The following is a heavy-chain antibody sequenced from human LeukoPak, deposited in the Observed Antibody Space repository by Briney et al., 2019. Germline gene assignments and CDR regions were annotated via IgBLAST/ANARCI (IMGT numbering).Heavy chain of an antibody. V-gene: IGHV3-30-3*01. CDR1: GFTFSSYA. D-gene: IGHD6-19*01. CDR3: ARGNGYSSGWYYFDY. J-gene: IGHJ4*02. Sequence: AGGSLRLSCAASGFTFSSYAMHWVRQAPGKGLEWVAVISYDGSNKYYADSVKGRFTISRDNSKNTLYLQMNSLRVEDTAVYYCARGNGYSSGWYYFDYWGQGTLVTVSS. CDR2: ISYDGSNK.